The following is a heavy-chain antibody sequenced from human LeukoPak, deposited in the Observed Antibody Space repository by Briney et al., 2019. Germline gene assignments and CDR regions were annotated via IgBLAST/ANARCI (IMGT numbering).Heavy chain of an antibody. Sequence: LETLSLTCTVSRDSITSFYWSWVPESSGQGLEWICLISHSGSTNNNTSPPNRVTISVDPSTTRFSLRLTSVTAADTAVYYCVSHSGSYRFDSWGQGILVTVS. CDR1: RDSITSFY. D-gene: IGHD3-16*02. V-gene: IGHV4-59*08. J-gene: IGHJ4*02. CDR3: VSHSGSYRFDS. CDR2: ISHSGST.